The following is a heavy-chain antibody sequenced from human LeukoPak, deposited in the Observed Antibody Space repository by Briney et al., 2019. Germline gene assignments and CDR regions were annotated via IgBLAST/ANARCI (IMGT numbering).Heavy chain of an antibody. V-gene: IGHV4-4*07. CDR2: IYPSGNT. D-gene: IGHD3-10*01. J-gene: IGHJ4*02. CDR1: GGSISGYY. CDR3: ARGYYYGSGINY. Sequence: SETLSLTCTVSGGSISGYYWSWIRQPAGKGLEWIGRIYPSGNTKYNPSLKSRVTLSIDTSKNQFSLKLSSVTAADTAVYYCARGYYYGSGINYWGQGTLVTVSS.